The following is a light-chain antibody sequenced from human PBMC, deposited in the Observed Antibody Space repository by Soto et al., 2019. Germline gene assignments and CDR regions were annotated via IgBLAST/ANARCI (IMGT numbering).Light chain of an antibody. CDR1: QTISTY. CDR2: GAS. CDR3: QQYNNWPPWT. Sequence: DIQMTQSPSPLSASVGDRVTITCRASQTISTYLNWYQQKPGKAPKLLIYGASSLQSGVPSRFSGSGSGTDFTLTISSLQPEDFAVYYCQQYNNWPPWTFGQGTKVDIK. J-gene: IGKJ1*01. V-gene: IGKV1-39*01.